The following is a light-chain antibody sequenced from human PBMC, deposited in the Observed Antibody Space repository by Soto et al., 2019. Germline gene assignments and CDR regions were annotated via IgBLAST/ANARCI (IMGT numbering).Light chain of an antibody. CDR3: QQYSAKWS. V-gene: IGKV1-5*03. J-gene: IGKJ1*01. CDR2: KAS. Sequence: DIQMTQSPSTLSASVGDSVTITCRASESISSWLAWFQQRPGKAPKLLIQKASILESGVPSRFSVSESGTEFTLTISSLQPDDFATYFCQQYSAKWSFGQGTKVEIK. CDR1: ESISSW.